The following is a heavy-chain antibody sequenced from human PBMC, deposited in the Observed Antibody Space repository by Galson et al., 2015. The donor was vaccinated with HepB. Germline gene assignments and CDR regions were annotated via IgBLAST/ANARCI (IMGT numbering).Heavy chain of an antibody. CDR1: EFIFSNYW. CDR2: IKQDGSEK. D-gene: IGHD4-23*01. CDR3: ARVPSGGQTRDY. Sequence: SLRLSCAASEFIFSNYWMSWVRQAPGKGLEWVANIKQDGSEKNYVDSVKGRFTISRDNARNSLYLQMNSLRAEDTALYYCARVPSGGQTRDYWGQGTLVTVSS. V-gene: IGHV3-7*01. J-gene: IGHJ4*02.